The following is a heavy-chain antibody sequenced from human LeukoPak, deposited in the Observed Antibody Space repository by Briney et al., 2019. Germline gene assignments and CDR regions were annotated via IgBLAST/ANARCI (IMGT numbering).Heavy chain of an antibody. V-gene: IGHV5-51*01. CDR3: ARLNYYDSSGLNDY. D-gene: IGHD3-22*01. CDR1: GYSFTSYW. Sequence: GASLKISCKGSGYSFTSYWICGVRDMPGKVLEWMGIIYPGDSDTRYSPSFQGQVTISADKSISTAYLQWSSLKASDTAMYYCARLNYYDSSGLNDYWGQGTLVTVSS. CDR2: IYPGDSDT. J-gene: IGHJ4*02.